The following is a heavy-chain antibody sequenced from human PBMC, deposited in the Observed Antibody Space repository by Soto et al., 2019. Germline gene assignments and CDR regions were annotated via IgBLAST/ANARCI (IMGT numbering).Heavy chain of an antibody. Sequence: SEPLSLPCAVYIGSFSGYYWSWIRQPPGKGLEWIGEINHSGSTNYNPSLKSRVTISVDTSKNQFSLKLSSVTAADTAVYYCARGEDIAAAGDYWGQGTLVTVSS. V-gene: IGHV4-34*01. J-gene: IGHJ4*02. CDR3: ARGEDIAAAGDY. D-gene: IGHD6-13*01. CDR2: INHSGST. CDR1: IGSFSGYY.